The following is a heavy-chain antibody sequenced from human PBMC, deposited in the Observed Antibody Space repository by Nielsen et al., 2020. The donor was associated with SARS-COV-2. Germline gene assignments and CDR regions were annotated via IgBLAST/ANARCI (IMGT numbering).Heavy chain of an antibody. D-gene: IGHD3-3*01. CDR2: ISSSGSTI. J-gene: IGHJ6*02. Sequence: VRQAPGKGLEWVSYISSSGSTIYYADSVKGRFTISRDNAKNSLYLQMNSLRAEDTAVYYCAREPGTVLRFLEWLPPNSYYGMDVWGQGTTVTVSS. CDR3: AREPGTVLRFLEWLPPNSYYGMDV. V-gene: IGHV3-48*03.